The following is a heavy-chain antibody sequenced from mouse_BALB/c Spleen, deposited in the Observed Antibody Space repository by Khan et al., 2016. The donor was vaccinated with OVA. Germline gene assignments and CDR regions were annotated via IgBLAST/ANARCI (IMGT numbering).Heavy chain of an antibody. V-gene: IGHV1-77*01. CDR3: ARRNYFGYTVAY. Sequence: VQLQESGAELARPGASVKLSCKASGYTFTDYYINWVKQRTGQGLEWIGEISPGSGDTYYNEKFKGKATLTADKSSSTVYMQHSSLTAEASAVYVGARRNYFGYTVAYWGQGTLVTVSA. CDR1: GYTFTDYY. D-gene: IGHD1-2*01. CDR2: ISPGSGDT. J-gene: IGHJ3*01.